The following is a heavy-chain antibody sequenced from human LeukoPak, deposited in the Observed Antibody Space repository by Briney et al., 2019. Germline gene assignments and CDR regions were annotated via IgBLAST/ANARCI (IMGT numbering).Heavy chain of an antibody. CDR1: GFTFSSYS. Sequence: GGSLRLSCAASGFTFSSYSMNWVRQAPAKGVEWVSSISSSSSYIYYADSVKGRFTISRDNAKNSLYLQMNSLSAEDTAVYYCAREVITFGGVIVLGAFDIWGQGTMVTVSS. V-gene: IGHV3-21*01. CDR2: ISSSSSYI. J-gene: IGHJ3*02. CDR3: AREVITFGGVIVLGAFDI. D-gene: IGHD3-16*02.